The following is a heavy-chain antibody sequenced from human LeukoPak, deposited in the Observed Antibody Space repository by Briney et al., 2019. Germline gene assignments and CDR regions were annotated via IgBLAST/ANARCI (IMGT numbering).Heavy chain of an antibody. Sequence: SVTVSCKASGCTLSRYAINWVRQAPGQGREWLGGIIPIFGTTNYAQKFQGRVTITADESTSTAYMELSSLRSEDTAVYYCARIVGIASRGYFDYWGQGTLVTVSS. J-gene: IGHJ4*02. D-gene: IGHD3-10*01. CDR2: IIPIFGTT. CDR1: GCTLSRYA. V-gene: IGHV1-69*01. CDR3: ARIVGIASRGYFDY.